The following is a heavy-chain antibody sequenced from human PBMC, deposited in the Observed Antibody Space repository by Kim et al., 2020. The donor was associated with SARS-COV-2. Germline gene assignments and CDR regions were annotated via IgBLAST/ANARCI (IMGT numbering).Heavy chain of an antibody. CDR3: ASVRVTARNDY. J-gene: IGHJ4*02. CDR2: ISSSSYI. CDR1: GFTFSSYS. V-gene: IGHV3-21*01. Sequence: GGSLRLSCAASGFTFSSYSMNWVRQAPGKGLEWVSSISSSSYIYYADSVKGRFTISRDNAKNSLYLQMNSLRAEDTAVYYCASVRVTARNDYWGQGTLVTVSS. D-gene: IGHD2-21*02.